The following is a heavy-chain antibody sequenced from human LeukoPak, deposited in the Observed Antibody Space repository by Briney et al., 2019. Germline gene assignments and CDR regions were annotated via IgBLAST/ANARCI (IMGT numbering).Heavy chain of an antibody. V-gene: IGHV3-21*01. J-gene: IGHJ3*02. CDR3: AREYYYDSRAPGAFDI. D-gene: IGHD3-22*01. Sequence: PGGSLRLSCAASGFIFSSYSINWVRQAPGKGLEWVSPISSSSSYIYYADSVKGRFTISRDNAKNSLYLQMNSLRAEDTAVYYCAREYYYDSRAPGAFDIWGQGTMVTVSS. CDR2: ISSSSSYI. CDR1: GFIFSSYS.